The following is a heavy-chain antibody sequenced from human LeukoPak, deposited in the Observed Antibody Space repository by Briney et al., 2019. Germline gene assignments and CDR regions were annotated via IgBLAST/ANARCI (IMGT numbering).Heavy chain of an antibody. V-gene: IGHV3-9*01. CDR1: GFTFDDYA. Sequence: TGGSLRLSCAASGFTFDDYAMHWVRQAPGKGLEWVSGISWNSGSIGYADSVKGRFTISRDNAKNSLYLQMNSLRAEDTALYYCAKEGFRNYYYGMDVWGQGTTVTVSS. CDR2: ISWNSGSI. D-gene: IGHD3-10*01. J-gene: IGHJ6*02. CDR3: AKEGFRNYYYGMDV.